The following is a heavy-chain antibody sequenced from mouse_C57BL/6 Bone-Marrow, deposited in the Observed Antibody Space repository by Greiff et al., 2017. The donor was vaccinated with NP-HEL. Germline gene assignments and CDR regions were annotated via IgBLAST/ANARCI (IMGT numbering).Heavy chain of an antibody. J-gene: IGHJ2*01. CDR2: INLSNGGT. CDR1: GYSFTSYW. D-gene: IGHD3-2*02. CDR3: VRDSGYAYDY. Sequence: VQLQQPGTELVKPGASVKLSCKASGYSFTSYWMHWVKQRPGQGLEWSGNINLSNGGTNYNEKVKSKATLTVDKSTSTAYMQLSSLTSEDSAVYYCVRDSGYAYDYWGQGTTLTVSS. V-gene: IGHV1-53*01.